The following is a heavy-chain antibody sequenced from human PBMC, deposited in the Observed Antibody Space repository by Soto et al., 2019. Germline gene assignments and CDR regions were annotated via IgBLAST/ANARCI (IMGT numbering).Heavy chain of an antibody. CDR3: TTRLRLSGGVVISDAFDI. J-gene: IGHJ3*02. D-gene: IGHD3-3*01. Sequence: EVQLVESGGGLVKPGGSLRLSCAASGFTFSNAWMNWVRQAPGKGLEWVGRIKSKTDGGTTDYAAPVKGRFTISRDDSKNTLYLQMNSLKTEDTAVYYCTTRLRLSGGVVISDAFDIWGQGTMVTVSS. CDR2: IKSKTDGGTT. CDR1: GFTFSNAW. V-gene: IGHV3-15*07.